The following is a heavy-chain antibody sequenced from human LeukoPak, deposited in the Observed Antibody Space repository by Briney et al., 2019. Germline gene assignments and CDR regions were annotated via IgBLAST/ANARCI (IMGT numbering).Heavy chain of an antibody. CDR1: GGSFSGYY. V-gene: IGHV4-34*01. CDR3: ARSNDRSGYCDY. CDR2: ISHGGST. D-gene: IGHD3-22*01. Sequence: NPSETLSLTCGVYGGSFSGYYWIWIRQPPGKGLEWIGEISHGGSTKYNSPLKSRVTISVDTSKNQFSLKVSSVTAADTAVYYCARSNDRSGYCDYWGQGTLVTVSS. J-gene: IGHJ4*02.